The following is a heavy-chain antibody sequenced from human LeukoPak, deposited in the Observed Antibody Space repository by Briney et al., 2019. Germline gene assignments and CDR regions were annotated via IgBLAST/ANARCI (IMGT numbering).Heavy chain of an antibody. CDR1: GGTFSSYA. CDR2: IIPIFGTA. V-gene: IGHV1-69*13. Sequence: SVKVSCKASGGTFSSYAISWVRQAPGQGLEWMGGIIPIFGTANYAQKFQGRVTITADESTSTAYRELSSLRSEDTAVYYCASGNDDSVVVPADDYYYGMDVWGKGTTVTVSS. J-gene: IGHJ6*04. D-gene: IGHD2-2*01. CDR3: ASGNDDSVVVPADDYYYGMDV.